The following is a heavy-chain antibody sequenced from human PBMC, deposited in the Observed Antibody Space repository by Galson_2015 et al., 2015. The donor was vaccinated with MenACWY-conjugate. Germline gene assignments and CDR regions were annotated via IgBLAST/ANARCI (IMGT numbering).Heavy chain of an antibody. CDR1: GGSISSNDFY. CDR2: IHYSGST. D-gene: IGHD3-3*01. CDR3: AREMRSLFGLPEYYMDV. Sequence: SETLFLTCTVSGGSISSNDFYCGWFRQPPGKGLEWIGNIHYSGSTKYNPSLKSRVTISLDTSKSQFSLKLTSVTAADTAVYYCAREMRSLFGLPEYYMDVWGKGTTVTVSS. V-gene: IGHV4-39*07. J-gene: IGHJ6*03.